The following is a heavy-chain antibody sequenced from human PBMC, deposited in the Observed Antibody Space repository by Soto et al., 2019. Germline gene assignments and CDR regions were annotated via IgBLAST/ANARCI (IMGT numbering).Heavy chain of an antibody. D-gene: IGHD3-3*01. V-gene: IGHV3-11*01. CDR3: AIGGGQIYYSGMDV. Sequence: QVQLVESGGGLVRPGGSLRLSCEASGFFFSDYYMSWIRQAPGKGLETLCYRSGTGDTTSYADSVKGRFTISRDNAKNSLFLHLNSLSAGDTAVYYCAIGGGQIYYSGMDVWGQGTTVTVSS. J-gene: IGHJ6*02. CDR1: GFFFSDYY. CDR2: RSGTGDTT.